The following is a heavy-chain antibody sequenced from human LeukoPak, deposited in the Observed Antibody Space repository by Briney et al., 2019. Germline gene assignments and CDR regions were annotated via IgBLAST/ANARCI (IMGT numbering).Heavy chain of an antibody. CDR1: GGSFSGYY. Sequence: SETLSLTCVVYGGSFSGYYWSWIRQPPGKGLEWIGETNHSGSTNYNPSLKSRVTISVDTSKNQFSLKLSSVTAADTAVYYCARGGPDIVVVTAIQFFDYWGQGTLVTVSS. CDR3: ARGGPDIVVVTAIQFFDY. V-gene: IGHV4-34*01. J-gene: IGHJ4*02. CDR2: TNHSGST. D-gene: IGHD2-21*02.